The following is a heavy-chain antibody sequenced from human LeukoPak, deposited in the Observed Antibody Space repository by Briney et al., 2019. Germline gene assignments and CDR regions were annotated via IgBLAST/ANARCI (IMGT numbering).Heavy chain of an antibody. CDR2: ISAYNGYT. V-gene: IGHV1-18*01. CDR1: GYTFTSYG. Sequence: ASVKVSCKASGYTFTSYGISWVRQAPGQGLEWMGWISAYNGYTNYAQKLQGRVTMTTDTSTSTAYMELRSLRSDDTAVYYCARGLIDIVVVPAPGGGFDPWGQGTLVTVSS. J-gene: IGHJ5*02. CDR3: ARGLIDIVVVPAPGGGFDP. D-gene: IGHD2-2*01.